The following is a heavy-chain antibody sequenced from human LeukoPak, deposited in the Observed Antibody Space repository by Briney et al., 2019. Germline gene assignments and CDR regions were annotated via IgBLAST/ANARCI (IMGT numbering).Heavy chain of an antibody. CDR1: GFIFSSYW. Sequence: HSGGSLRLSCAASGFIFSSYWMHWFRHGPGKGLVWVSRISTDGSSTSYADSVKGRFTISRDNAKNSLYLQMNSLRAEDTAVYYCARAGSRYCSSTSCSSWFDPWGQGTLVTVSS. CDR2: ISTDGSST. J-gene: IGHJ5*02. CDR3: ARAGSRYCSSTSCSSWFDP. D-gene: IGHD2-2*01. V-gene: IGHV3-74*01.